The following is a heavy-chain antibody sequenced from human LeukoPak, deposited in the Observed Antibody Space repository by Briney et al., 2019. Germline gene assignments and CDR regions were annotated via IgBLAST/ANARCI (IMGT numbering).Heavy chain of an antibody. CDR3: AKGTEDGYDY. CDR2: ISGSGGAT. CDR1: GFTFSSYT. J-gene: IGHJ4*02. Sequence: GGSLRLSCAASGFTFSSYTMTWVRQAPGKGLEWVSAISGSGGATYYAGSLKGRFIISRDNSKNTLYLQMNSLRAEDTAVYSCAKGTEDGYDYWGQGTLVTVSS. D-gene: IGHD5-24*01. V-gene: IGHV3-23*01.